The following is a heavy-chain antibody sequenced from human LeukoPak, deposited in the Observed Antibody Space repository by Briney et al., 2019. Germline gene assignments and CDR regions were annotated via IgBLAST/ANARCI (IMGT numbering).Heavy chain of an antibody. V-gene: IGHV4-34*01. CDR2: INHSGST. Sequence: SETLSLTCAVYGGSFSGYYWSWIRQPPGKGLEWIGEINHSGSTNYNPSLKSRVTISVDTSKNQFSLKLSSVTAADTAVYYCARGHELVPFDYWEQGTLVTVSS. D-gene: IGHD6-6*01. CDR1: GGSFSGYY. J-gene: IGHJ4*02. CDR3: ARGHELVPFDY.